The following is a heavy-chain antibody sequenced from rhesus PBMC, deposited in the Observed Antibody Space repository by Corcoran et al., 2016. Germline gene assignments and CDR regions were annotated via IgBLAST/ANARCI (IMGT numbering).Heavy chain of an antibody. J-gene: IGHJ4*01. CDR1: GGSISSNH. Sequence: QLQLQESGPGLVKPSETLSLSCAVSGGSISSNHWVWIRQPPGKGLVWIGRIVGCGKNTDYNPSLKSRVNISTDPSKNQFALKLRVVTAADTAVYYGARGCSGSGCPLVHIDFWGQGVLVTVSS. CDR3: ARGCSGSGCPLVHIDF. CDR2: IVGCGKNT. V-gene: IGHV4-173*01. D-gene: IGHD2-21*01.